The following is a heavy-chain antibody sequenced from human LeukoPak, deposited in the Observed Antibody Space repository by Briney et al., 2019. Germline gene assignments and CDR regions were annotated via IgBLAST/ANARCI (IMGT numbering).Heavy chain of an antibody. V-gene: IGHV3-74*01. CDR1: GFTFSRYW. Sequence: PGGSLRLSCAASGFTFSRYWMHWVRQGPGKGLVWVSRINSDGSSTSYADSVKGRFTISRDNAKNTLYLQMNSLRAEDTAVYYCARARSGYYKDYWGQGTLVTVSS. CDR3: ARARSGYYKDY. J-gene: IGHJ4*02. D-gene: IGHD3-22*01. CDR2: INSDGSST.